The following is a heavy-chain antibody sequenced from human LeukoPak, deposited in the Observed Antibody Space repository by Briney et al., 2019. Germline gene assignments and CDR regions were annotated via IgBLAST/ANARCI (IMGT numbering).Heavy chain of an antibody. J-gene: IGHJ4*02. Sequence: GGSLRLSCAASRFTFSSYAMSWVRQAPGKGLEWVSTISGVGGSTYYADSVKGRFTISRDNSKNTLYLQMNSLRADDTAVYYCARSRLWFGELLYYFDYWGQGTLVTVSS. CDR3: ARSRLWFGELLYYFDY. CDR2: ISGVGGST. V-gene: IGHV3-23*01. D-gene: IGHD3-10*01. CDR1: RFTFSSYA.